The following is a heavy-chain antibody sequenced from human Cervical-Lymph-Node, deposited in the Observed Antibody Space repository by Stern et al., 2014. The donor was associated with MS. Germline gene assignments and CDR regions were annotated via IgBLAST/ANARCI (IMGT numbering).Heavy chain of an antibody. J-gene: IGHJ4*02. V-gene: IGHV2-5*02. Sequence: QITLKESGPTLVKPTQPLTLTCTFSGFSLSTSGVGVGWIRQPPGKALEWLAHLYWGDDKRYSPSLKSRLTLTKDTTTKQVVLTKTNMDPGDHTTFYWATRPGHSSGWDYFDYWGQGTLVTVSS. CDR2: LYWGDDK. CDR1: GFSLSTSGVG. CDR3: ATRPGHSSGWDYFDY. D-gene: IGHD6-19*01.